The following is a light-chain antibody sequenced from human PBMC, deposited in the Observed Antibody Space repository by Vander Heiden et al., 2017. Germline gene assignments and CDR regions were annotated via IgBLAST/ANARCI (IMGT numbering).Light chain of an antibody. J-gene: IGKJ1*01. CDR1: RSVSSRF. V-gene: IGKV3-20*01. CDR3: QQYASSRT. Sequence: EAVLTQSPATLSLSPGERATLSCRASRSVSSRFLAWNQQKPGQAPRLLVYDVSTRATGIPDRFSGSGSGTDFTLTIRRLEPEDSAVYYCQQYASSRTFGQGTKVEI. CDR2: DVS.